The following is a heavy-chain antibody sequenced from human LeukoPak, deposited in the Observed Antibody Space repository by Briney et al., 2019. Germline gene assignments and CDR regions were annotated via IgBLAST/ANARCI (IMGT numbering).Heavy chain of an antibody. CDR3: AVDSSGYWAFDY. V-gene: IGHV3-74*01. CDR2: INSDGSST. CDR1: GFTFSNYW. Sequence: GGSLRLSCAASGFTFSNYWMHWVRQAPGKGLVWVSGINSDGSSTSYADSVEGRFTISRDNAKNTLYLQMNSLRAEDTAVYYCAVDSSGYWAFDYWGREPWSPSPQ. J-gene: IGHJ4*02. D-gene: IGHD3-22*01.